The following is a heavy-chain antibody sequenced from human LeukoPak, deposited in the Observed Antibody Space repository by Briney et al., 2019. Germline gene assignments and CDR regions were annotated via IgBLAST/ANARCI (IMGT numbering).Heavy chain of an antibody. CDR2: ISAYNGNT. CDR1: GYTFTSYG. CDR3: ARDPGSYAFDI. V-gene: IGHV1-18*01. D-gene: IGHD1-26*01. J-gene: IGHJ3*02. Sequence: ASVKVSCKASGYTFTSYGISWVRQAPGQGLEWTGWISAYNGNTNYAQKFQGRVTMTTDTSTSTAYMDLSSLRSDDTAVYYCARDPGSYAFDIWGQGTMVTVSS.